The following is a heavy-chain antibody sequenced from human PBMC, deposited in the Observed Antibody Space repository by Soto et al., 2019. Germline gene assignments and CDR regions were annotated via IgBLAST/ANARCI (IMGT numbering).Heavy chain of an antibody. CDR1: VGSFSGYY. CDR2: INHSGST. D-gene: IGHD3-9*01. CDR3: ARGHRYFDWLSRLYYYYGMDV. J-gene: IGHJ6*02. Sequence: SETLSLTCAVYVGSFSGYYWSWIRQPPGKGLEWIGEINHSGSTNYNPSLKSRVTISVDTSKNQFSLKLSSVTAADTAVYYCARGHRYFDWLSRLYYYYGMDVWGQGTTVTVSS. V-gene: IGHV4-34*01.